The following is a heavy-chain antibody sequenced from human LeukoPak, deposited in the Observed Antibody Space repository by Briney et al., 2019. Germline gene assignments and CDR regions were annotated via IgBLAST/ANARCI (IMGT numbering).Heavy chain of an antibody. CDR1: GFTVSNNY. J-gene: IGHJ4*02. CDR3: ARWYCSSNTCYYDY. V-gene: IGHV3-53*01. CDR2: IYNTGDT. Sequence: GSLRLSCAASGFTVSNNYMSWVRQAPGKGLEWVSFIYNTGDTYYADSVKGRFTISRDNSKNTLYLQMNSLRAEDTAVYYCARWYCSSNTCYYDYWGQGTLVTVSS. D-gene: IGHD2-2*01.